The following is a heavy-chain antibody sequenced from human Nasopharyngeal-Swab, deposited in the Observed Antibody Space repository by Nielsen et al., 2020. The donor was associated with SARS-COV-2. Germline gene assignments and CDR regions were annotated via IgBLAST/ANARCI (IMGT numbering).Heavy chain of an antibody. D-gene: IGHD3-22*01. CDR3: ARDQDSSGYLGRTDRPHDY. Sequence: GESLKISCAASGFTFSSYWMSWVRQAPGKGLEWVANIKQDGSEKYVDSVKGRFTISRDNAKNSLYLQMNSLRAEDTAVYYCARDQDSSGYLGRTDRPHDYWGQGTLVTVSS. V-gene: IGHV3-7*01. CDR2: IKQDGSEK. CDR1: GFTFSSYW. J-gene: IGHJ4*02.